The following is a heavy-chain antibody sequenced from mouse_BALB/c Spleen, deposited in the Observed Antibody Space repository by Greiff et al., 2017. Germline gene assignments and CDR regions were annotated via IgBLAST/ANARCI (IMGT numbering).Heavy chain of an antibody. CDR3: ARDRGNYDRYAMDY. CDR1: GFTFTDYY. CDR2: IRNKANGYTT. J-gene: IGHJ4*01. V-gene: IGHV7-3*02. Sequence: EVMLVESGGGLVQPGGSLRLSCATSGFTFTDYYMSWVRQPPGKALEWLGFIRNKANGYTTEYSASVKGRFTISRDNSQSILYLQMNTLRAEDSATYYCARDRGNYDRYAMDYWGQGTSVTVSS. D-gene: IGHD2-1*01.